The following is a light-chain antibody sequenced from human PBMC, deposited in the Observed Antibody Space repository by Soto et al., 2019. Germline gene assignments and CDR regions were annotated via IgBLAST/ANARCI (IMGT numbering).Light chain of an antibody. CDR2: DVT. J-gene: IGLJ1*01. CDR1: SSDVGGYNY. CDR3: SSYTSSSTYV. V-gene: IGLV2-14*01. Sequence: QSVLTQPASVSGSPGQSITISCTGTSSDVGGYNYVSWYQQHPGKAPKLIIYDVTNRPSGVSNHFSGSKSGNTASLTISGLQAEDEADYYCSSYTSSSTYVFGTGTKVTVL.